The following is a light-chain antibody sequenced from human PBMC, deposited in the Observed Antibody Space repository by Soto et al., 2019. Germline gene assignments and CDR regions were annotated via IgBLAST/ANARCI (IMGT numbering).Light chain of an antibody. J-gene: IGLJ1*01. CDR2: GVT. CDR3: STYTSASTLLYL. V-gene: IGLV2-14*01. CDR1: SSDVGGYNY. Sequence: QSVLTQPASVSGSPGQSITISCTGTSSDVGGYNYVSWYQQHPGIAPKLLIYGVTNRPSGVSTRFSGSKSGNTASLTISGLLAEDEADSHCSTYTSASTLLYLFGTGTKLTVL.